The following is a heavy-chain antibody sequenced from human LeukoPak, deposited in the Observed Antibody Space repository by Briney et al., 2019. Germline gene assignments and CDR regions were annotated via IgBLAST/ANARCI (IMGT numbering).Heavy chain of an antibody. J-gene: IGHJ4*02. CDR1: GGSITSGSYY. Sequence: SETLSLTCTVSGGSITSGSYYWSWIRQPAGKGLEWIGRIHTSGSTNYNPSLKSRVTISVDTSKNQFTLKLSSVIATDTAVYYCARGRYGWLPFDYWGQGTLVTVSS. CDR2: IHTSGST. CDR3: ARGRYGWLPFDY. V-gene: IGHV4-61*02. D-gene: IGHD3-16*01.